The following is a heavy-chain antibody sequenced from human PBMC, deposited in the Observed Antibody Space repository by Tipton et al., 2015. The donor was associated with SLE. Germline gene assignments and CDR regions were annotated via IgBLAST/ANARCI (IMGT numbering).Heavy chain of an antibody. CDR2: IYYSGST. D-gene: IGHD6-6*01. Sequence: GLVKPSETLSLTCTVSGGSISSYYWSWIRQPPGKGLEWIGYIYYSGSTNYNPSLKSRVTISVDTSKNQFSLKLSSVTAADTAVYHCAREYSSSSGYFDYWGQGTLVTVSS. J-gene: IGHJ4*02. CDR3: AREYSSSSGYFDY. CDR1: GGSISSYY. V-gene: IGHV4-59*01.